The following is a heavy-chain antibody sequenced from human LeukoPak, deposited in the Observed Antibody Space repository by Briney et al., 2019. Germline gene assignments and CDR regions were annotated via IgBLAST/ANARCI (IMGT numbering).Heavy chain of an antibody. D-gene: IGHD3-22*01. Sequence: ASVKVSCKASGYTFTGYYMHWVRQAPGQGLEWMGWINPTSGGRRYTQKFQGRVTMTGDMSIATVYMELSTLTYDDTAVYYCARGPYDSSGHQDYWGQGTLVTVSS. V-gene: IGHV1-2*02. CDR3: ARGPYDSSGHQDY. J-gene: IGHJ4*02. CDR1: GYTFTGYY. CDR2: INPTSGGR.